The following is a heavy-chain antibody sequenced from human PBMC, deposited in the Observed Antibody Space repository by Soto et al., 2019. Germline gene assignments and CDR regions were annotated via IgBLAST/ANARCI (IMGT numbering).Heavy chain of an antibody. CDR1: GLTFSDYY. V-gene: IGHV3-11*01. CDR2: ISRTGTTI. J-gene: IGHJ4*02. Sequence: GGSLRLSCAASGLTFSDYYMTWIRQAPGKGLEWVASISRTGTTIFYADSVKGRFTISRDNAKNSLSLQMNSLRAEDAAVYYCARDREYFDFWGQGTLVTVSS. CDR3: ARDREYFDF.